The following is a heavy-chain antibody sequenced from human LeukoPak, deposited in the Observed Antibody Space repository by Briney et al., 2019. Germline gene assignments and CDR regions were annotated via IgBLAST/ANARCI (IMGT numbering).Heavy chain of an antibody. CDR3: ARLRFDFWSGYTHPYFDY. Sequence: SETLSLTCTVSGGSISSSSYSWGWIRQPPGKGLEWVVSIYYSGTTYYNPSLKSRVTISVDTSKIQFSLKLSSVAATDTAVYFCARLRFDFWSGYTHPYFDYWGQGTLVTVSS. V-gene: IGHV4-39*01. CDR1: GGSISSSSYS. CDR2: IYYSGTT. J-gene: IGHJ4*02. D-gene: IGHD3-3*01.